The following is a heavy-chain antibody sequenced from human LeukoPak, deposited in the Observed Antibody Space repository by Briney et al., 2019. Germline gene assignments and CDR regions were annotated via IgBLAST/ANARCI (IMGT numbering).Heavy chain of an antibody. J-gene: IGHJ4*02. V-gene: IGHV4-34*01. CDR2: VNHSGRT. CDR1: GGSFNDYY. Sequence: SETLSLTCADYGGSFNDYYWSWIRQPPGEGLEWIGEVNHSGRTNYNPSLKSRVTISQDTSKNQFSLKLRSVTAADTAVYFCARRGPGATVDYWGQGTLVTVSS. CDR3: ARRGPGATVDY. D-gene: IGHD4/OR15-4a*01.